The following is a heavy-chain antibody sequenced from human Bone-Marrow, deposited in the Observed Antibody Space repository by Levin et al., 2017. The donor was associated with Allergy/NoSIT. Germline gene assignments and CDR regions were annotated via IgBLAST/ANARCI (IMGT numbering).Heavy chain of an antibody. CDR2: IYYSGST. J-gene: IGHJ4*02. Sequence: SQTLSLTCTVSGGSISSYYWSWIRQPPGKGLEWIGYIYYSGSTNYNPSLKSRVTISVDTSKNQFSLKLSSVTAADTAVYYCARGGSGYDYYFDYWGQGTLVTVSS. CDR1: GGSISSYY. V-gene: IGHV4-59*01. CDR3: ARGGSGYDYYFDY. D-gene: IGHD5-12*01.